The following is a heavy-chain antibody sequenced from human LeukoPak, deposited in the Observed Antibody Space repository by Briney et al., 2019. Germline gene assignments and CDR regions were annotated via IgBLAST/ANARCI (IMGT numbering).Heavy chain of an antibody. CDR1: GDSVSSNSAA. CDR2: TYYRSKWYT. CDR3: VSRRYDC. Sequence: SQTLSLTCGISGDSVSSNSAAWGWIRQSPSRGLEWLGRTYYRSKWYTEYAVSVKSRIIINPDTSKNQFSLQLSSVTPEDTAVYYCVSRRYDCWGQGTLVTVSS. D-gene: IGHD5/OR15-5a*01. J-gene: IGHJ4*02. V-gene: IGHV6-1*01.